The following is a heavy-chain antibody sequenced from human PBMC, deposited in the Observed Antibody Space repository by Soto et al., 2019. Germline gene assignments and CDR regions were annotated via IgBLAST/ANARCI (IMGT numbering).Heavy chain of an antibody. CDR3: ARQEGYSYGFSYYYYGMDV. J-gene: IGHJ6*02. V-gene: IGHV5-51*01. CDR2: IYPGDSDT. CDR1: GYSFTSYW. D-gene: IGHD5-18*01. Sequence: GESLKISCKGSGYSFTSYWIGWVRQMPGKGLEWMGIIYPGDSDTRYSPSFQGQVTISADKSISTAYLQWSSLKASDTAMYYCARQEGYSYGFSYYYYGMDVWGQGTTVTVSS.